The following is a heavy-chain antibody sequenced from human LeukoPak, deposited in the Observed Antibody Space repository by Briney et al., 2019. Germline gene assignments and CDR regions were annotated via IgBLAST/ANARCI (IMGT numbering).Heavy chain of an antibody. CDR2: ITTSSSYI. J-gene: IGHJ3*02. CDR3: ARGWYTDAFDI. D-gene: IGHD1-1*01. Sequence: GGSLRLSCAASGFTFSRYSMNWVRQAPGKGLEWVSSITTSSSYIYYADSVKGRFTISGDNAKNSLFLQMNSLRAEDTAVYFCARGWYTDAFDIWGQGTMVTVSS. V-gene: IGHV3-21*01. CDR1: GFTFSRYS.